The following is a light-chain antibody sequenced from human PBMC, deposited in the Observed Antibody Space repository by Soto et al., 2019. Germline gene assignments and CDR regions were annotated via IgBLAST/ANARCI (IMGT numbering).Light chain of an antibody. J-gene: IGKJ1*01. CDR2: GAS. Sequence: DIQMTQSPSSLSASVGDRVTITCRASQSISSYLNWYQQKPGKAPKLLIYGASSLQSGVPSRFSGSGTGTDFTLTISSLQPEGFATYYCQQSYSTPWTFGQGTKVEIK. CDR3: QQSYSTPWT. V-gene: IGKV1-39*01. CDR1: QSISSY.